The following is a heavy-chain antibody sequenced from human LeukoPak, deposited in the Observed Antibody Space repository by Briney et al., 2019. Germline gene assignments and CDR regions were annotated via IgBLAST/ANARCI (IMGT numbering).Heavy chain of an antibody. J-gene: IGHJ4*02. D-gene: IGHD5-18*01. CDR3: AKACLEYSYGPDY. CDR1: GFTFSSYA. Sequence: GGSLKLSCAAPGFTFSSYAMSWVRQAPGKGLEWVSAISGSGGSTYYADSVKGRFTISRDNSKNTLYLQMNSLRAEDTAVYYCAKACLEYSYGPDYWGQGTLVTVSS. CDR2: ISGSGGST. V-gene: IGHV3-23*01.